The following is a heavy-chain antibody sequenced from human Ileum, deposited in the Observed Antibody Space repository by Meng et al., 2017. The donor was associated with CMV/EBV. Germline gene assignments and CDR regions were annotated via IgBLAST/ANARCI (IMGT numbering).Heavy chain of an antibody. Sequence: VQLQEVGPGPVKPSQTLSLTCTCSVCPFTSGNYYWSWIRQPPGRGLEWIGYIYYSGSPYYKPSLKSRVTISLDTSKNQFSLNLRSVTATDSAVYYCVRQVVAASFDYWGQGALVTVSS. CDR1: VCPFTSGNYY. J-gene: IGHJ4*02. CDR3: VRQVVAASFDY. V-gene: IGHV4-30-4*08. D-gene: IGHD2-15*01. CDR2: IYYSGSP.